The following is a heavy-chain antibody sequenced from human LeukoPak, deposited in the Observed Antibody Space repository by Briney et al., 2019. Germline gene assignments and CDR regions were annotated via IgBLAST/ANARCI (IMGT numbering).Heavy chain of an antibody. J-gene: IGHJ3*02. V-gene: IGHV4-38-2*02. CDR1: GYSISSGYY. Sequence: SETLSLTCTVSGYSISSGYYWGWIRQPPGKGLEWIGSIYHSGSTYYNPSLKSRVTISVDTSKNQFSLKLSSVTAADTAVYYCARDLPRYYYDSSGYSRAPLNALDIWGQGTMVTVSS. CDR3: ARDLPRYYYDSSGYSRAPLNALDI. D-gene: IGHD3-22*01. CDR2: IYHSGST.